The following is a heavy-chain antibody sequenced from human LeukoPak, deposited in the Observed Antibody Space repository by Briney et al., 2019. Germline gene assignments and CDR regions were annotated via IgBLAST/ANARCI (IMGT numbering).Heavy chain of an antibody. J-gene: IGHJ4*02. D-gene: IGHD3-16*01. Sequence: PSETLSLTCTVSGRSISSSSYYWRRIRQPPGKGLEWIGSIYYSVSTYYNAPLKRRVTISVDTSKTQFSLKLSSVTAADTAVYYCARIRFGYCDYWGQGTLVTVSS. V-gene: IGHV4-39*01. CDR1: GRSISSSSYY. CDR3: ARIRFGYCDY. CDR2: IYYSVST.